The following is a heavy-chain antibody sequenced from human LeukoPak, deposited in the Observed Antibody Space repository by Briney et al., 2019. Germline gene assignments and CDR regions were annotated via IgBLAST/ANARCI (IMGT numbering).Heavy chain of an antibody. CDR2: IYSGGST. V-gene: IGHV3-53*01. Sequence: GGSLRLSCAASGFNVSTRYMNWVRQAPGKGLEWVSVIYSGGSTYYADSVKGRFTISGDNSKNTLYLQMNSLRVEDTAVYYCARGSKGFYYMDVWGQGTTVTVSS. CDR3: ARGSKGFYYMDV. CDR1: GFNVSTRY. D-gene: IGHD2-2*01. J-gene: IGHJ6*03.